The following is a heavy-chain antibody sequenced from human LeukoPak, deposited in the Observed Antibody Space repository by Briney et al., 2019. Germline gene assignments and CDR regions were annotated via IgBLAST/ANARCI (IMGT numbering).Heavy chain of an antibody. Sequence: PSETLSLKCAVDGGSFSGYYWRWLRQPPGKGLEWIGEINHSGSTNYNPSLKRGVTISVDTSKNQFSLKLSSVTAADTAVYYCARMRDYYGSGSYYNSSYPSSWYFDLWGRGTLVTVSS. D-gene: IGHD3-10*01. CDR2: INHSGST. CDR3: ARMRDYYGSGSYYNSSYPSSWYFDL. CDR1: GGSFSGYY. V-gene: IGHV4-34*01. J-gene: IGHJ2*01.